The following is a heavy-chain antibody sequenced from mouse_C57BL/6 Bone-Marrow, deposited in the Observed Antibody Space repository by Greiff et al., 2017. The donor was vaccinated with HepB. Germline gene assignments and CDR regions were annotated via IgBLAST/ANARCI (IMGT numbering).Heavy chain of an antibody. CDR2: ISSGGSYT. V-gene: IGHV5-6*01. Sequence: EVQLQESGGDLVKPGGSLKLSCAASGFTFSSYGMSWVRQTPDKRLEWVATISSGGSYTYYPDSVKGRFTISRDNAKNTLYLQMSSLKSEDTAMYYCARPYYGNYEGYAMDYWGQGTSVTVSS. CDR1: GFTFSSYG. CDR3: ARPYYGNYEGYAMDY. D-gene: IGHD2-1*01. J-gene: IGHJ4*01.